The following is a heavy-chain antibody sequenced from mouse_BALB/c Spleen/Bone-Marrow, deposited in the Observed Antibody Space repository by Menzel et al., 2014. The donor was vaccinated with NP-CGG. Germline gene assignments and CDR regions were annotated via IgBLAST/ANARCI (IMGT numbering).Heavy chain of an antibody. J-gene: IGHJ3*01. CDR1: GYTFTSYW. V-gene: IGHV1-7*01. Sequence: QVQLKQSGAELAKPGASVKMSCKASGYTFTSYWMHWVKQRPGQGLEWIGYIYPSTSYTEHNQKFKDKAIMTADKSSSTAYMQLSSLTSEDSAVYYCARDDYAYWGQGTLVTVSA. CDR2: IYPSTSYT. CDR3: ARDDYAY. D-gene: IGHD2-4*01.